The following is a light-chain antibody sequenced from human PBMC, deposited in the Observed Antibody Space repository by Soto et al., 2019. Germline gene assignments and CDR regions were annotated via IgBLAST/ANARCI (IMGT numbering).Light chain of an antibody. CDR1: QSISSW. J-gene: IGKJ2*01. CDR3: QHQIH. CDR2: KAS. Sequence: DIQMTQSPSTLSASVGDRVTITCRASQSISSWLAWYQQKPGKAPKLLIYKASSLESGVPSRCSGSGSGTEFTLTISSLQPDDFASYCCQHQIHFGQGTKLEIK. V-gene: IGKV1-5*03.